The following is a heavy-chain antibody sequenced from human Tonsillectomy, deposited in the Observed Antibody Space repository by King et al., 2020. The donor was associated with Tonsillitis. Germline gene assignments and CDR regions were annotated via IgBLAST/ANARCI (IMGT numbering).Heavy chain of an antibody. CDR2: MYYTGTV. CDR1: GGSIAGGDQY. Sequence: LQLQESGPGVVKPSETLSLTCTVSGGSIAGGDQYWAWIRQPPGKGLEWIGYMYYTGTVFYNPSLKSRITISAGTSENRFSLKLSSVTAADTAVYFCARYVSGSFDYWGQGALVTVSS. V-gene: IGHV4-39*01. CDR3: ARYVSGSFDY. D-gene: IGHD1-26*01. J-gene: IGHJ4*02.